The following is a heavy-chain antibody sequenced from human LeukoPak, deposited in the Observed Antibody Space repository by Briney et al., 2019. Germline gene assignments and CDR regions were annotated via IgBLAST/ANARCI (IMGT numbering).Heavy chain of an antibody. Sequence: PGGSLRLSCAASGFTFSSYAMSWVPQAPGKGLEWVSAISGSGGSTYYADSVKGRLTISRDNSKNTLYLQMNSLRAEDTAVYYCAKDRYCSGGSCYPNWFDPWGQGTLVTVSS. CDR1: GFTFSSYA. CDR3: AKDRYCSGGSCYPNWFDP. CDR2: ISGSGGST. V-gene: IGHV3-23*01. D-gene: IGHD2-15*01. J-gene: IGHJ5*02.